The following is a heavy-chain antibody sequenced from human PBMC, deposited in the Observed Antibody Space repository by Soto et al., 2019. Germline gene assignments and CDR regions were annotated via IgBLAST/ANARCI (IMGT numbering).Heavy chain of an antibody. CDR2: IYYSGST. J-gene: IGHJ3*02. V-gene: IGHV4-39*01. D-gene: IGHD5-18*01. CDR3: ASVDTAMVGAFDT. Sequence: PSETLSLTCTVSGGSISSSSYYWGWIRQPPGKGLEWTGSIYYSGSTYYNPSLKSRVTISVDTSKNQFSLKLSSVTAADTAVYYCASVDTAMVGAFDTWGQGTMVTVSS. CDR1: GGSISSSSYY.